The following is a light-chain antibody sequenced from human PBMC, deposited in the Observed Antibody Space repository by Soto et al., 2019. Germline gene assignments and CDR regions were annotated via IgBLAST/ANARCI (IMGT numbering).Light chain of an antibody. J-gene: IGKJ1*01. CDR2: GAS. V-gene: IGKV3-20*01. Sequence: EIVFTQSPGTLSFSPGERATLSCRASQSVSSSYLGWYQQKPGQAPRLLISGASSRATGIPDRFSVSGSGTDFTLTISRLEPEDFAVYYCQQYGSSPLTFGQGTKVDIK. CDR1: QSVSSSY. CDR3: QQYGSSPLT.